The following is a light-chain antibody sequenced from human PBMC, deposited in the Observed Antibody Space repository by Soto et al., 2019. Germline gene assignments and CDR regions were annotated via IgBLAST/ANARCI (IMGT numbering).Light chain of an antibody. CDR2: EVS. CDR1: SSDVGVYNY. CDR3: SSYTSSSTLV. V-gene: IGLV2-14*01. Sequence: QSALTQPASVSGSPGQSITISCTGTSSDVGVYNYVSWYQQHPGKAPKLMIYEVSNRPSGVSNRFSGSKSGNTASLTISGLQAEGEADYYCSSYTSSSTLVFGGGTKLTVL. J-gene: IGLJ3*02.